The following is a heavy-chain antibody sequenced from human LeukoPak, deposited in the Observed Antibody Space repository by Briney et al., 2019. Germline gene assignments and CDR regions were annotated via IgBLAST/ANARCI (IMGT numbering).Heavy chain of an antibody. CDR2: ISWNSGSI. J-gene: IGHJ4*02. Sequence: PEGSLRLSCAASGFTFDDYAMHWVRHAPGKGLEWVSGISWNSGSIGYADSVKGRFTISRDNAKNSLYLQMNSLRAEDTALYYCAKDSTTVVTPGFDYWGQGTLVTVSS. D-gene: IGHD4-23*01. V-gene: IGHV3-9*01. CDR3: AKDSTTVVTPGFDY. CDR1: GFTFDDYA.